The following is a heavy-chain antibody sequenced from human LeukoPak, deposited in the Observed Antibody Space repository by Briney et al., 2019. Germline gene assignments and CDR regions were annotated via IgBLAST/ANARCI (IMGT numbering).Heavy chain of an antibody. CDR1: GFTFSSYG. V-gene: IGHV3-30*18. Sequence: PGRSLRLSCAASGFTFSSYGMHWVRQAPGKGLEWVAVISYDGSNKYYADSVKGRFTISRDNSKNTLYLQMNSLRAEDTAVHYCAKDYYYDSSGYYEVPPLVDYWGQGTLVTVSS. CDR2: ISYDGSNK. D-gene: IGHD3-22*01. J-gene: IGHJ4*02. CDR3: AKDYYYDSSGYYEVPPLVDY.